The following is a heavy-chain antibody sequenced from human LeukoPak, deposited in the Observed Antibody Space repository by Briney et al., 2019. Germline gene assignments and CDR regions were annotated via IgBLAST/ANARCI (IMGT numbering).Heavy chain of an antibody. Sequence: ETLSLTCAVYGGSFSGYYWSWIRQPPGKGLEWIGEINHSGSTNYNPSLKSRVTISVDTSKNQFSLKLSSVTAADTAVYYCARDLFPWSQGTLVTVSS. CDR3: ARDLFP. CDR1: GGSFSGYY. J-gene: IGHJ5*02. V-gene: IGHV4-34*01. CDR2: INHSGST.